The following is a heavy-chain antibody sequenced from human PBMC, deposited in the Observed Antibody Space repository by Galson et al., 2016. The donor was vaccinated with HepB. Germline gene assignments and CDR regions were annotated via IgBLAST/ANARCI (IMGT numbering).Heavy chain of an antibody. J-gene: IGHJ4*02. CDR3: ARDRYGDYLDY. D-gene: IGHD4-17*01. V-gene: IGHV3-11*05. CDR1: GFAFSDYY. CDR2: ISTGGTYT. Sequence: SLRLSCAASGFAFSDYYMNWIRQPPGKGLEWVSYISTGGTYTNYADSVNGRFTISRDNAKNSLYLQMDSLRAEDTALYYCARDRYGDYLDYWGQGTLVTVSS.